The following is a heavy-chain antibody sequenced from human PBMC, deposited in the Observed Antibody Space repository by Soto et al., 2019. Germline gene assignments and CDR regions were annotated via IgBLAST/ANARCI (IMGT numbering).Heavy chain of an antibody. Sequence: SETLSLTCTVSGGSISSYYWSWIRQPPEKGLEWIGYIYYSGSTNYNPSLKSRVTISVDTSKNQFSLKLSSVTAADTAVYYCASYYDFWSGRGTFDYWGQGTLVTVSS. J-gene: IGHJ4*02. D-gene: IGHD3-3*01. CDR2: IYYSGST. CDR3: ASYYDFWSGRGTFDY. CDR1: GGSISSYY. V-gene: IGHV4-59*01.